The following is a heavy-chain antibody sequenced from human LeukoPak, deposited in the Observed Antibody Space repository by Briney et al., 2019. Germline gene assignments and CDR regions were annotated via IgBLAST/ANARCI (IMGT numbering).Heavy chain of an antibody. V-gene: IGHV3-7*05. CDR1: GFTFSNYW. CDR2: IKQDGSEK. D-gene: IGHD3-10*01. Sequence: GGSLRLSCEVSGFTFSNYWMSWVRQAPGKGLEWGAHIKQDGSEKYYLDSVKGRFTISRDNAKNSLYLQMNSLRAEDTAVYYCARCHGSGSYYNVFAYWGQGTLVTVSS. J-gene: IGHJ4*02. CDR3: ARCHGSGSYYNVFAY.